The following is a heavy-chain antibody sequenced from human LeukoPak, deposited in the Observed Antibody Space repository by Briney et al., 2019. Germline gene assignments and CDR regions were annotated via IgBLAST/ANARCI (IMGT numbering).Heavy chain of an antibody. V-gene: IGHV5-51*01. CDR2: IYPGDSDT. CDR1: GYSFTSYW. CDR3: ARSGLYCSSTSCYTRNWFDP. J-gene: IGHJ5*02. Sequence: GESLKISCMGSGYSFTSYWLGWVRQMPGKGLEWMGNIYPGDSDTRYSPSFQGQVTISADKSISTAYLQWSSLKASDTAMYYCARSGLYCSSTSCYTRNWFDPWGQGTLVTVSS. D-gene: IGHD2-2*02.